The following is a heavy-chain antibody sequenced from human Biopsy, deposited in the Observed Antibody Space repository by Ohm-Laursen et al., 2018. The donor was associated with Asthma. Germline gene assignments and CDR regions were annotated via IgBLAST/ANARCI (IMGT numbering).Heavy chain of an antibody. Sequence: SLRLSCTASRFTYEMHWVRQAPGKGLEGVAVISYDGSSIYYADSVKCRFTISRDNSKNTRSLQMNSLTAEDTAVYYCAKEGVAGTHIKGWGQGTLVTASS. D-gene: IGHD6-19*01. V-gene: IGHV3-30*04. CDR2: ISYDGSSI. CDR1: RFTYE. J-gene: IGHJ4*02. CDR3: AKEGVAGTHIKG.